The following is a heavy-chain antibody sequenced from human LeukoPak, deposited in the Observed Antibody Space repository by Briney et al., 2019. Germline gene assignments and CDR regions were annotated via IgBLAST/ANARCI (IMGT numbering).Heavy chain of an antibody. V-gene: IGHV3-74*03. CDR3: ATLSSGTPHSL. Sequence: GGSLRLSCAASGFTFSSYWMHWVRQVPGKGLVWVSRISSDGTSTTYADSVMGRFTISRDNAKNTLYLQMNSLRAEDTAVYYCATLSSGTPHSLWGQGTLVTVSS. D-gene: IGHD6-19*01. CDR1: GFTFSSYW. CDR2: ISSDGTST. J-gene: IGHJ4*02.